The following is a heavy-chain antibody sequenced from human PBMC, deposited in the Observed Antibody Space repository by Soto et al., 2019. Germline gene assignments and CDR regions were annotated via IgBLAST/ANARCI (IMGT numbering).Heavy chain of an antibody. CDR1: GGTFSSYT. D-gene: IGHD3-10*01. CDR2: IIPILGIA. CDR3: ASASYGSGSDYEGPAEYFQH. V-gene: IGHV1-69*02. J-gene: IGHJ1*01. Sequence: QVQLVQSGAEVKKPGSSVKVSCKASGGTFSSYTISWVRQAPGQGLEWMGRIIPILGIANYAQKFQGRVTITADKSTSTAYMELSSLRSEDTAVYYCASASYGSGSDYEGPAEYFQHWGQGTLVTVSS.